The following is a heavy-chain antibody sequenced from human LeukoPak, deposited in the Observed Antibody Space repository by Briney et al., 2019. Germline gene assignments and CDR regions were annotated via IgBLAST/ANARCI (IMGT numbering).Heavy chain of an antibody. D-gene: IGHD2-2*01. CDR1: GGSISSGDYY. J-gene: IGHJ5*02. CDR2: IYYSGST. CDR3: ARTSHCSSTSCLNWFDP. V-gene: IGHV4-30-4*08. Sequence: KTSQTLSLTCTVSGGSISSGDYYWSWIRQPPGKGLEWIGYIYYSGSTYYNPSLKSRVTISVDTSKNQFSLKLSSVTAADTAVYYCARTSHCSSTSCLNWFDPWGQGTLVTVSS.